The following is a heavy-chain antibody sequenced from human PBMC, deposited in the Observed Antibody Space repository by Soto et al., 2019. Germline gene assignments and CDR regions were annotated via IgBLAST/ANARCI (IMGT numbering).Heavy chain of an antibody. D-gene: IGHD3-10*01. CDR2: ISGSGGST. Sequence: GGSLRLSCAASGFTFSTSPMSWVRQAPGKGLEWVSTISGSGGSTYYADSVKGRFTISRDNSKNTLSVQMNSLGAEDTAVYYCARGSSFDYWGQGMLVTVSS. CDR1: GFTFSTSP. V-gene: IGHV3-23*01. J-gene: IGHJ4*02. CDR3: ARGSSFDY.